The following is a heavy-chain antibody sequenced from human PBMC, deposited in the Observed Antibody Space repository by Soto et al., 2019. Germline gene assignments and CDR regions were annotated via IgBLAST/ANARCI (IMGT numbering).Heavy chain of an antibody. D-gene: IGHD3-22*01. Sequence: PGGSLRLSCAASGFTFSSYAMSWVRQAPGKWLDWVSGISGSGGSTYYADSVKGRFTISRDNSKNTLSLQMNSLRAEDTAVYYCASFQNYYDSSGYYWDYWGQGTLVNVSS. J-gene: IGHJ4*02. CDR2: ISGSGGST. CDR3: ASFQNYYDSSGYYWDY. V-gene: IGHV3-23*01. CDR1: GFTFSSYA.